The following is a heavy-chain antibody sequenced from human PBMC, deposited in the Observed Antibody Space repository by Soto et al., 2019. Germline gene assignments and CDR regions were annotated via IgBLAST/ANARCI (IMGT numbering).Heavy chain of an antibody. CDR2: IYYSGNT. V-gene: IGHV4-39*07. J-gene: IGHJ6*03. CDR3: ESKFGELSAPPYYYYYYMDV. CDR1: YSSISSSIYY. Sequence: SETLSLTCTVSYSSISSSIYYWGWIRQPPRKGLEWIGGIYYSGNTYYNPSLKSRVTIVVETSKTQLCLELRSVRGVESAVYYWESKFGELSAPPYYYYYYMDVWGKGTTVTVSS. D-gene: IGHD3-10*01.